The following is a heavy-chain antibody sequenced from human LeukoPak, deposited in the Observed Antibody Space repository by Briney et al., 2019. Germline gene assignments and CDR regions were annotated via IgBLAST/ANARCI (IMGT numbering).Heavy chain of an antibody. V-gene: IGHV3-21*01. CDR3: ARAAPTRTLIGSGADY. Sequence: PGGSLRLSCAASGFTFSSYSMNWVRQAPGKGLEWVSSISSSSSYIYYADSVKGRFTISRGNAKNSLYLQMNSLRAEDTAVYYCARAAPTRTLIGSGADYWGQGTLVTVSS. J-gene: IGHJ4*02. D-gene: IGHD3-22*01. CDR1: GFTFSSYS. CDR2: ISSSSSYI.